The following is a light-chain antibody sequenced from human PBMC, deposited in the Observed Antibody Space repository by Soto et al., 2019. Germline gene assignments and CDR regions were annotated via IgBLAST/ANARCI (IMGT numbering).Light chain of an antibody. CDR3: QQYRSSPLT. CDR1: QSVSSSY. Sequence: EIVLTQSPGTLSLSPGERATLSCRASQSVSSSYLARYQQKPGQAPRLLIYGASSSATGIPDRFSGSGSGTDFTLTISRLEPEDFAVDYCQQYRSSPLTFGGGNKVEIK. V-gene: IGKV3-20*01. J-gene: IGKJ4*01. CDR2: GAS.